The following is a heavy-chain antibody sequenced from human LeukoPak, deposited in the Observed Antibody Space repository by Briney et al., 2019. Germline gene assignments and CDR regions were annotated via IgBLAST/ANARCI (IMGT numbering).Heavy chain of an antibody. V-gene: IGHV4-34*01. J-gene: IGHJ5*02. CDR3: ARAGYGDFNWFDP. D-gene: IGHD4-17*01. CDR1: GGSFSGYY. Sequence: SETLSLTCAVYGGSFSGYYWSWIRQPPGKGLEWVGEINHSGSTNYNPSLKSRVTISVDTSKNQFSLKLSSVTAADTAVYYCARAGYGDFNWFDPWGQGTLVTVSS. CDR2: INHSGST.